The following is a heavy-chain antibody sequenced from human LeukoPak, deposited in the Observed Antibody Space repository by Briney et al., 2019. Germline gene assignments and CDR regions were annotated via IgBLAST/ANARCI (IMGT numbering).Heavy chain of an antibody. V-gene: IGHV3-33*01. D-gene: IGHD1-26*01. CDR1: GFTFSKYG. CDR3: ARDLVGAIAHGFDY. Sequence: GRSRRLSCAASGFTFSKYGMHWVRQAPGKGLEWVAVIWYDGSDKYYADSVKGRFTISRDISKNTLYLQMNGLRAEDTAVYYCARDLVGAIAHGFDYWGQGTLVTVSS. J-gene: IGHJ4*02. CDR2: IWYDGSDK.